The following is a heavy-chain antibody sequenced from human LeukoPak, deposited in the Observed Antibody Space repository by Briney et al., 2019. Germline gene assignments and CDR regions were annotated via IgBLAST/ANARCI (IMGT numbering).Heavy chain of an antibody. D-gene: IGHD4-17*01. Sequence: GGSLRLSCAASGFTFSDYYMSWIRQAPGTGLEWVSYISSSGSTIYYADSVKGRFTISRDNAKNSLYLQMNSLRAEDTAVYHCARVSDYGDYPPDAGMDVWGQGTTVTVSS. J-gene: IGHJ6*02. CDR1: GFTFSDYY. CDR2: ISSSGSTI. CDR3: ARVSDYGDYPPDAGMDV. V-gene: IGHV3-11*01.